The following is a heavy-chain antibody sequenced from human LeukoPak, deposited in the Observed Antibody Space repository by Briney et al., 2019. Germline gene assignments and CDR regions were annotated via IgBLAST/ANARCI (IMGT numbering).Heavy chain of an antibody. J-gene: IGHJ5*02. V-gene: IGHV3-23*01. Sequence: GGSLRLSCSAARFKFSGYAMSWVRQAPGKGLEWVSVISGSGGSTFYADAVKGRFTISRDNSKNTLYLQMNSLRAEDTAVYYCAKGGSYYTSSWFDPWGQGTLVTVSS. CDR2: ISGSGGST. D-gene: IGHD3-10*01. CDR1: RFKFSGYA. CDR3: AKGGSYYTSSWFDP.